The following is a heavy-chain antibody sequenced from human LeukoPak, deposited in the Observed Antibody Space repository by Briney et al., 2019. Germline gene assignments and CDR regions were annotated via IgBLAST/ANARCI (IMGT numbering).Heavy chain of an antibody. CDR1: GFTFSSHW. Sequence: GGSLGLSCAASGFTFSSHWMNWVRQAPGKGLEWVANIKQGAGERNYVDSVKGRFTVSRDDAKSSVFLQMNSLRAEDTAIYFCARGPNYGSRTDFLDYWGQGTLVTVSS. V-gene: IGHV3-7*03. CDR2: IKQGAGER. J-gene: IGHJ4*02. CDR3: ARGPNYGSRTDFLDY. D-gene: IGHD4-17*01.